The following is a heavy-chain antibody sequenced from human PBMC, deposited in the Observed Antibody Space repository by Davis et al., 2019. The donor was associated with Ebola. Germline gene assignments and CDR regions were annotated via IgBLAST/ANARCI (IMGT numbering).Heavy chain of an antibody. J-gene: IGHJ4*01. CDR2: IVVGSDNT. V-gene: IGHV1-58*02. Sequence: AASVQVSCKASGFTFTSSAMQWVRQVRGQRLEWIGWIVVGSDNTNYAQKFQGRVTITRDMSTSTSYLDLSNLRSEDTAVYYCAASAGTVGKFDYWGQGTLVTVSS. D-gene: IGHD1-14*01. CDR3: AASAGTVGKFDY. CDR1: GFTFTSSA.